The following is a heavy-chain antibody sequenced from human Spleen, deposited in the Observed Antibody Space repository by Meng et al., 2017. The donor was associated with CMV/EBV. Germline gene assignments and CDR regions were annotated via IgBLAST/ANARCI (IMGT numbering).Heavy chain of an antibody. CDR2: IRSKAYGGTT. CDR3: TRDGSPGVRPVTSHY. CDR1: GFTFSSYW. D-gene: IGHD4-11*01. Sequence: GESLKISCAASGFTFSSYWMTWVRQAPGKGLEWVGVIRSKAYGGTTEYAASVKGRFTVSRDDSKSIAYLQMNSLKTADTAVYYCTRDGSPGVRPVTSHYWGQGTLVTVSS. J-gene: IGHJ4*02. V-gene: IGHV3-49*04.